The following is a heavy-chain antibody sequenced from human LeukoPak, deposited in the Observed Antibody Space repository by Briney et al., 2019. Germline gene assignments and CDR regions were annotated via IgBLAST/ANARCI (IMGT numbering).Heavy chain of an antibody. D-gene: IGHD3-10*01. J-gene: IGHJ4*02. Sequence: SETLSLTCAVSGGSFSGYYWSWIRQPPGKGLEWVGEINHSGSTNYNPSLKSRVTISVDTSKTQFSLKLSSVTAADTAVYYCARHAYYYGAGSYNDYWGQGTLVTVSS. CDR1: GGSFSGYY. V-gene: IGHV4-34*01. CDR3: ARHAYYYGAGSYNDY. CDR2: INHSGST.